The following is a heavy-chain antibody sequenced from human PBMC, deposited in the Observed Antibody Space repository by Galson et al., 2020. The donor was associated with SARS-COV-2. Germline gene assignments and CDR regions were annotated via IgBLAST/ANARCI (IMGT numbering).Heavy chain of an antibody. V-gene: IGHV3-23*01. CDR1: GFTFSSYA. CDR2: IIGSGGST. D-gene: IGHD3-3*01. Sequence: TAGSLRLSCAASGFTFSSYAMSWVRQAPGKGLEWVSAIIGSGGSTYYADSVKGRFTISRDNSKNPLYLQMNSLRAEDAAVYYCAKDRWYDFWSGFYFDYWGQGTLVTVSS. CDR3: AKDRWYDFWSGFYFDY. J-gene: IGHJ4*02.